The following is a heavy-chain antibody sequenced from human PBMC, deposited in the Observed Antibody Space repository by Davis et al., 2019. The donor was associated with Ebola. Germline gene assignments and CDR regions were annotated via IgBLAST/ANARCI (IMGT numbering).Heavy chain of an antibody. V-gene: IGHV4-59*08. J-gene: IGHJ6*02. Sequence: MPSETLSLTCTASGGSISSYYWSWIRQPPGKGLEWIGYIYYSGSTNYNPSLKSRVTISVDTSKNQFSLKLSSVTAADTAVYYCARSGVWVTPYYYYGMDVWGQGTTVTVSS. CDR1: GGSISSYY. D-gene: IGHD2-21*02. CDR3: ARSGVWVTPYYYYGMDV. CDR2: IYYSGST.